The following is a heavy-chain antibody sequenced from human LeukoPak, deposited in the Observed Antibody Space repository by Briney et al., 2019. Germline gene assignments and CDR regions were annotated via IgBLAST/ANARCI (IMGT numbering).Heavy chain of an antibody. CDR1: GFTFSDYW. D-gene: IGHD2-8*01. CDR3: ARPRYGTSTNRYCDY. V-gene: IGHV3-7*01. Sequence: GGSLRLSCAASGFTFSDYWMSWVRQAPGKGLEWVANIKQDGSEKNYVDSVKGRFTISRDNAKNSLHLQMNSLRAEDTAVYYCARPRYGTSTNRYCDYWGQGTLVTVSS. J-gene: IGHJ4*02. CDR2: IKQDGSEK.